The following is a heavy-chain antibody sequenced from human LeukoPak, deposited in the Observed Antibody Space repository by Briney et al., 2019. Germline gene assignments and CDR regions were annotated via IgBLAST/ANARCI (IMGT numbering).Heavy chain of an antibody. V-gene: IGHV1-69*13. D-gene: IGHD5-18*01. CDR2: IIPIFGTA. CDR3: ARGSRIQLWFYDY. CDR1: GGTFSSYA. J-gene: IGHJ4*02. Sequence: SVKVSCKASGGTFSSYAISWVRQAPGQGLEWMGGIIPIFGTANYAQKFQGRVTITADESTSTAYMELSSLRSEDTAVYYCARGSRIQLWFYDYWGQGTLVTVSS.